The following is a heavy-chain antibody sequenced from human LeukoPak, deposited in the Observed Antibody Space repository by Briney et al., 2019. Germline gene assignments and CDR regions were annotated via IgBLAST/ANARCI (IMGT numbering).Heavy chain of an antibody. V-gene: IGHV4-59*01. CDR2: IYYSGST. CDR3: ARAGHYYDGTWGKWFDP. D-gene: IGHD3-22*01. CDR1: GGSISSYY. Sequence: SETLSLTCTVSGGSISSYYWSWIREPPGKGLEWIGYIYYSGSTNYCPSLKSRVTISVDTSKNQFSLRLTSVTAADTAVYYCARAGHYYDGTWGKWFDPWGQGTLVTVSS. J-gene: IGHJ5*02.